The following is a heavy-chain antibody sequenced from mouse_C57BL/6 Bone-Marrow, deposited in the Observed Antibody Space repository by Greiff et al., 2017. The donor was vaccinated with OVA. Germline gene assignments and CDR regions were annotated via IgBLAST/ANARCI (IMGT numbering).Heavy chain of an antibody. D-gene: IGHD1-1*01. Sequence: EVMLVESGGDLVKPGGSLKLSCAASGFTFSSYGMYWVRPTPDQRLEWVATISRGGSYTYYPDSVKGRFTISRDNAKNTLYLQMSSLKAEDTAMYYWARYGDYGSFFDYWGQGTTLTVSS. CDR3: ARYGDYGSFFDY. J-gene: IGHJ2*01. CDR2: ISRGGSYT. CDR1: GFTFSSYG. V-gene: IGHV5-6*02.